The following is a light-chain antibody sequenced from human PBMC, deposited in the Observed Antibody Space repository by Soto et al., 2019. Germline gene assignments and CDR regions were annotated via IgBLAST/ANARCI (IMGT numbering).Light chain of an antibody. J-gene: IGKJ1*01. V-gene: IGKV3-20*01. CDR1: QSIISSQ. Sequence: EIVMTQSPATLSVSPGERATLSCRASQSIISSQLAWYQQKPGQAPRLLIYGASSRATGIPDRFSGSGSGTDFTLTISRLEPEDFAVYYCQQYGNSPRTFGQGTKVDI. CDR2: GAS. CDR3: QQYGNSPRT.